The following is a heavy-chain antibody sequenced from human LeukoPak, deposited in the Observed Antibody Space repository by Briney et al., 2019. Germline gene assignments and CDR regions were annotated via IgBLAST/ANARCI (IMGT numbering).Heavy chain of an antibody. D-gene: IGHD2-15*01. CDR1: GYTFTGYY. CDR3: ARDLGYCSGGSCYGPD. J-gene: IGHJ4*02. CDR2: INPNSGGT. Sequence: GASVKVSCKASGYTFTGYYMHWVRQAPGQGLEWMGWINPNSGGTNCAQKFQGRVTMTRDTSISTAYMELSRLRSDDTAVYYCARDLGYCSGGSCYGPDWGQGTLVTVSS. V-gene: IGHV1-2*02.